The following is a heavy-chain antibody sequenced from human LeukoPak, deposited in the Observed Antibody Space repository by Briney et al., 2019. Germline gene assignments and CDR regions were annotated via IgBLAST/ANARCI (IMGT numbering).Heavy chain of an antibody. J-gene: IGHJ6*04. V-gene: IGHV4-30-2*01. CDR2: FYHSGST. CDR3: ARGPGGMDV. Sequence: PSETLSLTCAVSGGSISSGGYSWSWIRQPPGKGLEWIGYFYHSGSTYYNPSLKSRVTISVDRSKNQFSLKLSSVTAADTAVYYCARGPGGMDVWGKGTTVTVSS. CDR1: GGSISSGGYS.